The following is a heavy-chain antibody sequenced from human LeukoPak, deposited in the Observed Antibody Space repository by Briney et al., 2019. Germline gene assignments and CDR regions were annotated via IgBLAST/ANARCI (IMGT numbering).Heavy chain of an antibody. D-gene: IGHD3-3*01. V-gene: IGHV4-59*10. J-gene: IGHJ3*01. CDR1: GGSFSGYY. CDR2: IYTSGST. Sequence: SETLSLTCAVYGGSFSGYYWSWIRQPAGKGLEWIGRIYTSGSTNYNPSLKSRVTISVDTSKNQFSLKLSSVTAADTAVYYCARLYDFWSGYYQNDAFDVWGQGTMVTVSS. CDR3: ARLYDFWSGYYQNDAFDV.